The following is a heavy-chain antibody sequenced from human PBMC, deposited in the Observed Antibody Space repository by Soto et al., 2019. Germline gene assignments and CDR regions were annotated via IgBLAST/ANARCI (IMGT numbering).Heavy chain of an antibody. Sequence: ASVKVSCKASGYTFTNSAVHWVRQAPGQRLEWMGWINAGNGNTRYSQKFQGRVTITRDTPARTVYMELSSLRSEDTAVYYCARGHLAVVPVASWFYYMDVWGKGTTVTVSS. CDR3: ARGHLAVVPVASWFYYMDV. J-gene: IGHJ6*03. V-gene: IGHV1-3*01. CDR2: INAGNGNT. D-gene: IGHD2-2*01. CDR1: GYTFTNSA.